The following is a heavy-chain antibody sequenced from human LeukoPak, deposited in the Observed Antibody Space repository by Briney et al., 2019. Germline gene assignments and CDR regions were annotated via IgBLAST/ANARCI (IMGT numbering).Heavy chain of an antibody. CDR1: GGSISSYY. J-gene: IGHJ4*02. V-gene: IGHV4-59*08. CDR3: ARAHGDSDLLVDY. D-gene: IGHD4-17*01. CDR2: IYYSGST. Sequence: SETLSLTCTVSGGSISSYYWSWIRQPPGKGLEWIGYIYYSGSTNYNPSLKSRVTISVDTSKNQFSLKLSSVTAADTAVYYRARAHGDSDLLVDYWGQGTLVTVSS.